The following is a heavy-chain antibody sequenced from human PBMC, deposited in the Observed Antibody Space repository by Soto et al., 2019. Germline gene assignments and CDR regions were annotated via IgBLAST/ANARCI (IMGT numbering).Heavy chain of an antibody. CDR1: GYTFTSYA. CDR3: AKDVGRLPLASDYYFDY. V-gene: IGHV1-3*01. J-gene: IGHJ4*02. D-gene: IGHD6-25*01. Sequence: ASVKVSCKASGYTFTSYAMHWVRQAPGQRLEWMGWINAGNGNTKYSQKFQGRVTITRDTSASTAYMELSSLRSEDTAVYFCAKDVGRLPLASDYYFDYWGLGTLVTVSS. CDR2: INAGNGNT.